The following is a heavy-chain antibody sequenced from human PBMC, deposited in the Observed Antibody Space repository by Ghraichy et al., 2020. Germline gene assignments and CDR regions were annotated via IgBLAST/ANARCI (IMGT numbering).Heavy chain of an antibody. Sequence: GGSLRLSCAASGFTFSSYNMHWVRQAPGKGLEWVAVIWYDGSNKYYADSVKGRFTISRDNSKNTLYLQMNSLGAEDTAVYYCARGGYDFWSGYYTAHYYYYMDVWGKGTTVTVSS. CDR3: ARGGYDFWSGYYTAHYYYYMDV. CDR2: IWYDGSNK. D-gene: IGHD3-3*01. V-gene: IGHV3-33*01. CDR1: GFTFSSYN. J-gene: IGHJ6*03.